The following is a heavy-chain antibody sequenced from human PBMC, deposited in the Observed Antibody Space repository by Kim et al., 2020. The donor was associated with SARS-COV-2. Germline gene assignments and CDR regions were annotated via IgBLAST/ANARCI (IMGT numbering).Heavy chain of an antibody. Sequence: GGSLRLSCAASGFTFSNYAMNWVRQAPGKGLEWVSGIRGGGANPKYADSVKGRFTISRDNSKNTLYLQMNSLRGDDTALYYCAKCQYSYGSDAFDIWGQGTLVSLSS. D-gene: IGHD5-18*01. CDR1: GFTFSNYA. CDR3: AKCQYSYGSDAFDI. CDR2: IRGGGANP. J-gene: IGHJ3*02. V-gene: IGHV3-23*01.